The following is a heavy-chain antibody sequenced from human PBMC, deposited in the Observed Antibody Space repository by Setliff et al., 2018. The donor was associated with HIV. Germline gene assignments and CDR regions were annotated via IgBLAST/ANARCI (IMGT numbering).Heavy chain of an antibody. J-gene: IGHJ4*02. V-gene: IGHV3-7*03. Sequence: QSGGSLRLSCTASGFTLADYALSWVRQAPGKGLEWVAQIKQDGSEGYYVDSVRGRFTISRDNAKNALLLQMNSLRAEDTAVYYCAKDHLSGWASDCWGQGTLVTVSS. CDR2: IKQDGSEG. CDR3: AKDHLSGWASDC. CDR1: GFTLADYA. D-gene: IGHD6-19*01.